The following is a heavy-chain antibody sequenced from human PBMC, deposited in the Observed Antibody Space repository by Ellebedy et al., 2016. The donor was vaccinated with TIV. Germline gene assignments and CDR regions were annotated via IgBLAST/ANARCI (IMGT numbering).Heavy chain of an antibody. CDR3: ARQEGAYGGPDY. J-gene: IGHJ4*01. CDR2: IYPGDSDT. D-gene: IGHD5-12*01. Sequence: GESLKISCKGSGYKFTSYYIAWVRQMPGKGLEWMGIIYPGDSDTRYVPSFQGQVTISADKSISTAYLQWSSLKASDTAIYYCARQEGAYGGPDYWGHGTLVTVSS. CDR1: GYKFTSYY. V-gene: IGHV5-51*01.